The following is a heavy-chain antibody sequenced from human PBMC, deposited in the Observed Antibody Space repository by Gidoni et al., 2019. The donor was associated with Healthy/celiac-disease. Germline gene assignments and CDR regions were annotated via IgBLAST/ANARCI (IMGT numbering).Heavy chain of an antibody. V-gene: IGHV3-30*03. CDR2: ISYDGSNK. D-gene: IGHD3-9*01. CDR1: GFTFSSYG. J-gene: IGHJ6*02. Sequence: QVQLVESGGGVVQPGRSLRLSCAASGFTFSSYGRPWVRKAPGKGLEWLAVISYDGSNKYYADSVKGRFTISRDNSKNTLYLQMNSLRAEDTAVYYCARGSTYYDILTGYYSYYYYGMDVWGQGTTVTVSS. CDR3: ARGSTYYDILTGYYSYYYYGMDV.